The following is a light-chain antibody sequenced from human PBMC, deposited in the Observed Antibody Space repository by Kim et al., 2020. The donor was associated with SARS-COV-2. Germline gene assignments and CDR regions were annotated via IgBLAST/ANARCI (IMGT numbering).Light chain of an antibody. CDR3: QQYGSSFTWT. CDR2: GAS. V-gene: IGKV3-20*01. CDR1: QSVSSSY. Sequence: PGERAPPSCRASQSVSSSYLAWYQQKPGQAPRLLIYGASSRATGIPDRFSGSGSGTDFTLTISRLEPEDFAVYYCQQYGSSFTWTFGQGTKVDIK. J-gene: IGKJ1*01.